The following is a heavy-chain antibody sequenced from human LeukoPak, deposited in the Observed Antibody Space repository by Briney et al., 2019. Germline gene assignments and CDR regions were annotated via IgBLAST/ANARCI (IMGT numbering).Heavy chain of an antibody. CDR3: ARERASYYYDSSGYTFDP. Sequence: ASVKVSCKASGYTFTSYYMHWVRQAPGQGLEWMGIINPSGGSTSYAQKFQGRVTITRDMSTSTVYMELSSLRSVDTAVYYCARERASYYYDSSGYTFDPWGQGTLVTVSS. CDR1: GYTFTSYY. V-gene: IGHV1-46*01. CDR2: INPSGGST. J-gene: IGHJ5*02. D-gene: IGHD3-22*01.